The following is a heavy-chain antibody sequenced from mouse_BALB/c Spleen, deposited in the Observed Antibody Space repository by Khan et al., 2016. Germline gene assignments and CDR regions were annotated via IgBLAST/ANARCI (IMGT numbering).Heavy chain of an antibody. Sequence: QVQLQQSGAELARPGASVKLSCKASGYTFTSYWMQWVKQRPGQGLEWIGAIYPGDGDTRYTQKFKGKATLTEDKSSSTAYMPLISLASEHSAVYYFASFYCRSYDYFDYLGHGTPLTVSS. CDR3: ASFYCRSYDYFDY. CDR1: GYTFTSYW. J-gene: IGHJ2*01. D-gene: IGHD1-1*01. CDR2: IYPGDGDT. V-gene: IGHV1-87*01.